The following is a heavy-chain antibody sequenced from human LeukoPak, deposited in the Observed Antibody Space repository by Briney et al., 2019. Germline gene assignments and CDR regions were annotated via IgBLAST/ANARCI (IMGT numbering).Heavy chain of an antibody. Sequence: SVKVSCKASGGTFSSYAISWVRQAPGQGLEWMGRIIPIFGTANYAQKFQGRVTITTDESTSTAYMELSSLRSEDTAVYYCAREKDKVDTAMVFDYWGQGTLVTVSS. V-gene: IGHV1-69*05. CDR2: IIPIFGTA. D-gene: IGHD5-18*01. CDR3: AREKDKVDTAMVFDY. CDR1: GGTFSSYA. J-gene: IGHJ4*02.